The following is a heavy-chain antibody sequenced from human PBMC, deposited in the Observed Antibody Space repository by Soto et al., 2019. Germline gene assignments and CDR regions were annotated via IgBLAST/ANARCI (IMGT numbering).Heavy chain of an antibody. CDR2: ISAYNGNT. CDR1: GYTFTSYG. J-gene: IGHJ6*02. D-gene: IGHD3-3*01. V-gene: IGHV1-18*04. Sequence: ASVEVSCEXSGYTFTSYGISWVRQAPGQGLEWMGRISAYNGNTNYAQKLQGRVTMTTDTSTSTAYMELRSLGSDDTAVYYCARLRLYDFWSGYSPRGSMDVWGQGTTVTVSS. CDR3: ARLRLYDFWSGYSPRGSMDV.